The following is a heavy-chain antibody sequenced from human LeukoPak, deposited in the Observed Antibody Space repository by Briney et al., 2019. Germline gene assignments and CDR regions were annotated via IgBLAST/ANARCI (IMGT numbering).Heavy chain of an antibody. CDR2: IHYSRST. CDR1: GGSISRYY. D-gene: IGHD5-18*01. V-gene: IGHV4-59*01. J-gene: IGHJ4*02. CDR3: ATGYSSGQRFDY. Sequence: SETPSLTCTVSGGSISRYYWSWIRQPPGNRLEWIGYIHYSRSTNSYASLKRLVTMSLDTSDNQSSLKLSSLTAADTAVYYCATGYSSGQRFDYWGQGTLVTASS.